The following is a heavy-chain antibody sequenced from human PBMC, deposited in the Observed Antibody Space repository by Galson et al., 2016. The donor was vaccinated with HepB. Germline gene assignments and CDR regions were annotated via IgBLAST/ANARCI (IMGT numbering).Heavy chain of an antibody. J-gene: IGHJ2*01. Sequence: QSGAEVKKTGESLKISCKGSGYNFTNYWIAWVRQMPGKGLEWMGIIYPGDSDTIYSPSFQGQVTISADKSISTAYLQWGSLKASDTAMYYCVRKGSEGYCRSSNCYQFWYFDLWARGTLVTVP. CDR2: IYPGDSDT. CDR3: VRKGSEGYCRSSNCYQFWYFDL. CDR1: GYNFTNYW. D-gene: IGHD2-2*01. V-gene: IGHV5-51*01.